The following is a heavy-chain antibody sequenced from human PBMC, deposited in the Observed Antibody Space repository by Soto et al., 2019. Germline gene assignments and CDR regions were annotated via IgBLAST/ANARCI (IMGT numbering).Heavy chain of an antibody. CDR2: INPGDGST. D-gene: IGHD6-19*01. J-gene: IGHJ4*02. CDR1: GYTFINYA. CDR3: ARELRDGWSDLTY. Sequence: ASVKVSCKASGYTFINYALHWVRQAPGQRLEWMGWINPGDGSTKYSRRFQGGLTISRDTSASTVYMDLSSLRSEDTAFYYCARELRDGWSDLTYWGQGTLVTVSS. V-gene: IGHV1-3*01.